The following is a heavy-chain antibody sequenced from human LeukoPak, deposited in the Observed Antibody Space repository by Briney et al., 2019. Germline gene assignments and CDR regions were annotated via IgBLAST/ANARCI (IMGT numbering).Heavy chain of an antibody. Sequence: PGGSLRLSCAASGFTFSSYAMSWVRQAPGKGLEWVSAISGSGGSTYYADSVKGRFTISRDNSKNTLYLRMNSLRAEDTAVYYCTSVGVVVAAANFDYWGQGTLVTVSS. J-gene: IGHJ4*02. CDR1: GFTFSSYA. V-gene: IGHV3-23*01. CDR2: ISGSGGST. CDR3: TSVGVVVAAANFDY. D-gene: IGHD2-15*01.